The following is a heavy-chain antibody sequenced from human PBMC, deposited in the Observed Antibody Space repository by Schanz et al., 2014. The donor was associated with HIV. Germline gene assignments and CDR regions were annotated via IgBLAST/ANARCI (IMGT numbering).Heavy chain of an antibody. D-gene: IGHD6-13*01. CDR1: GFTFSSYG. CDR2: ISYDGSNK. CDR3: AKDAYSSTWYLGENWFDP. J-gene: IGHJ5*02. Sequence: QVQLVESGGGVVQPGRSLRLSCAASGFTFSSYGMHWVRQAPGKGLEWVAVISYDGSNKYYADSVKGRFTISRDNSKNTLYLQMRSLRPEDTAVYYCAKDAYSSTWYLGENWFDPWGQGALVTVSS. V-gene: IGHV3-30*18.